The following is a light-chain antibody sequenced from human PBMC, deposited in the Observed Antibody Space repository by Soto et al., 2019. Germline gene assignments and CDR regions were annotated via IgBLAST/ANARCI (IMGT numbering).Light chain of an antibody. CDR2: EVS. J-gene: IGLJ2*01. CDR1: SSDVGGYNY. Sequence: QSALTQPASVSGSPGQSIIISCTGTSSDVGGYNYVSWYQQHPGKAPKLMIYEVSNRPSGVSNRFSGSKSGNTASLTISGLQAEDEADYYCSSYTSSSTRVVFGGGTKVTVL. V-gene: IGLV2-14*01. CDR3: SSYTSSSTRVV.